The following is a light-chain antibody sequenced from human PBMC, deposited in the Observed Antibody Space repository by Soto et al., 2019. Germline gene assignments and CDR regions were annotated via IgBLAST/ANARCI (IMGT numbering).Light chain of an antibody. Sequence: QSALTQPASVSGSLGQSITISCTGTSSDVGGYNYVSWYQHHPGKVSKLLIYDVNMRPPGISNRFSGSKSGNTASLTISGIQAEDEGYYYCGSYTNSITLVFGGGTKVTVL. V-gene: IGLV2-14*03. CDR2: DVN. J-gene: IGLJ2*01. CDR1: SSDVGGYNY. CDR3: GSYTNSITLV.